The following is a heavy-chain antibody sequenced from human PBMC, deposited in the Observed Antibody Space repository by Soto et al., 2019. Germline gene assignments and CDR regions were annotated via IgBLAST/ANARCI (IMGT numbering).Heavy chain of an antibody. D-gene: IGHD3-22*01. CDR3: ARDSSGYYYRDAFDI. V-gene: IGHV4-30-4*01. CDR1: GGSISSGDYY. J-gene: IGHJ3*02. Sequence: SETLSLTCTVSGGSISSGDYYWSWIRQPPGKGLEWIGYIYYSGSTYYNPSLKSRVTISVDTSKNQFSLKLSSVTAADTAVYYCARDSSGYYYRDAFDIWGQGTMVTVSS. CDR2: IYYSGST.